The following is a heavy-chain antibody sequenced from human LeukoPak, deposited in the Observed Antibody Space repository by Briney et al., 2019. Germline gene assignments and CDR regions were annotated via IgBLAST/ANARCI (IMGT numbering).Heavy chain of an antibody. CDR3: ARLTQDGLAYYFDY. D-gene: IGHD6-19*01. CDR1: GGSISSYY. CDR2: IYTSGST. J-gene: IGHJ4*02. V-gene: IGHV4-4*07. Sequence: SETLSLTCTVSGGSISSYYWSWIRQPAGKGLEWIGRIYTSGSTNYNPSLKSRVTMSVDTSKNQFSLKLSSVTAADTAVYYCARLTQDGLAYYFDYWGQGTLVTVSS.